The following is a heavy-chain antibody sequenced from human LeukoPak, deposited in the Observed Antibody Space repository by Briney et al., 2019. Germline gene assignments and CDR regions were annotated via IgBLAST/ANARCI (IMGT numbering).Heavy chain of an antibody. CDR3: AKDGYYYGSGSYYQDY. CDR1: GFTFSSYA. CDR2: ISGSGGST. J-gene: IGHJ4*02. Sequence: PGGSLRLSCAASGFTFSSYAMSWVRQAPGKGLEWVSAISGSGGSTYYVDSVKGRFTISRDNSKNTLYLQMNSLRAEDTAVYYCAKDGYYYGSGSYYQDYWGQGTLVTVSS. V-gene: IGHV3-23*01. D-gene: IGHD3-10*01.